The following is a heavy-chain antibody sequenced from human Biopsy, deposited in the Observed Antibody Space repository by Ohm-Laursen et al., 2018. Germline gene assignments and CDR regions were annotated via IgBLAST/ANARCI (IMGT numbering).Heavy chain of an antibody. V-gene: IGHV4-4*07. CDR1: GGLNSNYY. Sequence: GTLSLTCSVSGGLNSNYYWSWVRQSAGKGLEWIGRLYTSGDTNYNPSLKSRVSVSEDTSRRQFSLRLTSVTAADTAVYYCATGPKRLTGTSYFESWGRGIMVTVSS. D-gene: IGHD1-7*01. CDR3: ATGPKRLTGTSYFES. J-gene: IGHJ4*02. CDR2: LYTSGDT.